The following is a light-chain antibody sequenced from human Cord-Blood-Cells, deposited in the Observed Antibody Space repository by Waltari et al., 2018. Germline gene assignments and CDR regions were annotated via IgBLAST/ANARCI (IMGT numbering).Light chain of an antibody. CDR1: SLRSYY. CDR2: SKN. Sequence: SSELTQDPAVSVALGQTVRITCQGDSLRSYYASWYQQKPGQAPVLVIYSKNNRPSGIPDRFSGSSSGNTASLTITGAQAEDEADYYCNSRDSSGNHPVFGGGTKLTVL. J-gene: IGLJ2*01. V-gene: IGLV3-19*01. CDR3: NSRDSSGNHPV.